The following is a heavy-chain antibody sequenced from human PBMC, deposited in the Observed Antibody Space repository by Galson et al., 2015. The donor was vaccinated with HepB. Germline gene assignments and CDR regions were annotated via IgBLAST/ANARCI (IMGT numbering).Heavy chain of an antibody. CDR2: TYYRSKWYN. CDR3: ASGSPLGEGAFDI. CDR1: GDSVSSHSAA. Sequence: CAISGDSVSSHSAAWNWIRQSPSRGLEWLGRTYYRSKWYNDYAVSVKSRITINPDTSKNQFSLQLNSVTPEDTAVYYCASGSPLGEGAFDIWGQGTMVTVSS. V-gene: IGHV6-1*01. J-gene: IGHJ3*02.